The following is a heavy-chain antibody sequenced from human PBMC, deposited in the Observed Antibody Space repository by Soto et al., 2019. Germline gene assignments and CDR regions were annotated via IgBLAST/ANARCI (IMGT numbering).Heavy chain of an antibody. CDR3: ARYNWNYGGCFDY. J-gene: IGHJ4*02. CDR1: GGSVSSGSYY. CDR2: IYYSGST. Sequence: QVQLQESGPGLVKPSETLSLTCTVSGGSVSSGSYYWSWIRQPPGKGLEWIGYIYYSGSTNYNPPLKSRVTISVDTSKNQFSLKLSSVTAADTAVYYCARYNWNYGGCFDYWGQGTLVTVSS. D-gene: IGHD1-7*01. V-gene: IGHV4-61*01.